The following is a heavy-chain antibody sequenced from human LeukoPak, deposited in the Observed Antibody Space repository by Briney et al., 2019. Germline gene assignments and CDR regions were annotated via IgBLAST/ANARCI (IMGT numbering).Heavy chain of an antibody. CDR3: AVDYQFDY. CDR2: INHSGST. J-gene: IGHJ4*02. D-gene: IGHD4-11*01. Sequence: SETLSLTCAVYGGSFSGYYWSWIRQPPGKGLEWIGEINHSGSTNYNPSLKSRVTISVDTSKNQFSLKLSSVTAADTAVYYCAVDYQFDYWGQGTLVTVSS. CDR1: GGSFSGYY. V-gene: IGHV4-34*01.